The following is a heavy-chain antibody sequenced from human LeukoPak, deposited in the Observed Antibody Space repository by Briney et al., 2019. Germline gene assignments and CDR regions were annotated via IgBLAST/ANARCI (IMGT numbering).Heavy chain of an antibody. V-gene: IGHV4-59*08. CDR1: GGSISSYD. J-gene: IGHJ3*02. CDR3: ARHRPYSSSWPDAFDI. CDR2: IYYSGST. D-gene: IGHD6-13*01. Sequence: SETLSLTCTVSGGSISSYDWSWIRQPPGKGPEWIGYIYYSGSTNYNPSLKSRVTISVDTSKNQFSLKLSSVTAADTAVYYCARHRPYSSSWPDAFDIWGQGTMVTVSS.